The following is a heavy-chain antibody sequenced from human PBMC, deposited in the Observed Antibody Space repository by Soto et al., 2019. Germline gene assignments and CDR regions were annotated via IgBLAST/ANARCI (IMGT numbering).Heavy chain of an antibody. CDR2: ISSSSSYI. CDR3: ARGPPIVVVTAKTRRTWFDP. J-gene: IGHJ5*02. Sequence: PWGSLRLSCSASGFTFSSYSMNWFRQAPGKGLEWVSSISSSSSYIYYADSVKGRFTISRDNAKNSLYLQMNSLRAEDTAVYYCARGPPIVVVTAKTRRTWFDPWGQGTLVTVSS. CDR1: GFTFSSYS. V-gene: IGHV3-21*01. D-gene: IGHD2-21*02.